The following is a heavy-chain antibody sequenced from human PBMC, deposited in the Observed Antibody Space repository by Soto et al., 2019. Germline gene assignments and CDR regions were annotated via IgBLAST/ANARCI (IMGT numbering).Heavy chain of an antibody. CDR3: AKVVVAATRHTVFDS. Sequence: PSETLSLTCTVSGGSINSNNYYWAWIRQPPGKGLAWIASIYYDGTTYYNTSLKSRVTISRDTSKNQFSLRLTSMTAADTAVYYCAKVVVAATRHTVFDSWGQGTLVTVSS. V-gene: IGHV4-39*02. CDR2: IYYDGTT. D-gene: IGHD2-15*01. CDR1: GGSINSNNYY. J-gene: IGHJ4*02.